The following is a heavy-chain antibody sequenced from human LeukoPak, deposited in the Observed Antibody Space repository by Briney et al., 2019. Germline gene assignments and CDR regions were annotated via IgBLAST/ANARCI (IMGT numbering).Heavy chain of an antibody. CDR3: ARAYCSSTSCYNAFDI. J-gene: IGHJ3*02. D-gene: IGHD2-2*02. V-gene: IGHV4-4*07. Sequence: PSETLSLTCTVSGGSISSYYWSWIRQPAGKGLEWIGRIYTNGSTNYDPSLKSRVTMSVDTSKNQFSLKLSSVTAADTAVYYCARAYCSSTSCYNAFDIWGQGTMVTVSS. CDR1: GGSISSYY. CDR2: IYTNGST.